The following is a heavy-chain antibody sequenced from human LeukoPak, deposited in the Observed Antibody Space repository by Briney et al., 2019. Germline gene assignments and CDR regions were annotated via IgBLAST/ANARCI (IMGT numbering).Heavy chain of an antibody. CDR1: GFTFDDYA. J-gene: IGHJ6*02. V-gene: IGHV3-9*01. CDR2: ISWNSGSI. Sequence: PGGSLRLSCAASGFTFDDYAMHWVRQAPGKGLEWVSGISWNSGSIGYADSVKGRFTISRDNAKNSLYLQMNSLRAEDTALYYCAKDISAVTTGMDVWGQGTTVTVSS. CDR3: AKDISAVTTGMDV. D-gene: IGHD4-17*01.